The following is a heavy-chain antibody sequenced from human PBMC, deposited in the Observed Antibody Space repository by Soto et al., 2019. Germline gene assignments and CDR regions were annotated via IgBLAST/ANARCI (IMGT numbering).Heavy chain of an antibody. CDR2: IYYSGST. CDR1: GGSISSSSYY. CDR3: ARDIEDIAAAGPSFDY. J-gene: IGHJ4*02. Sequence: SETLSLTCTVSGGSISSSSYYWGWIRQPPGKGLEWIGSIYYSGSTYYNPSLKSRVTISVDTSKNQFSLKLSSVTAADTAVYYCARDIEDIAAAGPSFDYWGQGTLVTAPQ. V-gene: IGHV4-39*02. D-gene: IGHD6-13*01.